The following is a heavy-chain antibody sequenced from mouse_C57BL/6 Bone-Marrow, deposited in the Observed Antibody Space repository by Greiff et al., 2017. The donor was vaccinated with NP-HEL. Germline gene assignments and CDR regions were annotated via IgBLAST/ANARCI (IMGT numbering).Heavy chain of an antibody. J-gene: IGHJ3*01. CDR2: IHPNSGST. D-gene: IGHD1-1*01. CDR1: GYTFTSYW. Sequence: VQLQQPGAELVKPGASVKLSCKASGYTFTSYWMHWVKQRPGQGLEWIGMIHPNSGSTNYNEKFKSKATLTADKSSSTAYMQLSSLTSEDSAVYYCARGYYGSSPWFAYWGQGTRVTVSA. CDR3: ARGYYGSSPWFAY. V-gene: IGHV1-64*01.